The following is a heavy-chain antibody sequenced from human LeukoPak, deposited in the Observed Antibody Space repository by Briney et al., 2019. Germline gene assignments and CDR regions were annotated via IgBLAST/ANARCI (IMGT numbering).Heavy chain of an antibody. CDR2: MSYDGGTK. V-gene: IGHV3-30-3*01. Sequence: PGRSLRLSCAASGFSFSSYAMNWVCQVPGKGLEWVAVMSYDGGTKYYADSVEGRVTISRDNSKNTLYLQMNSLRTEDTAVYYCARDRKTDGYFYWYFDLWGRGTLVTVSS. D-gene: IGHD5-18*01. CDR3: ARDRKTDGYFYWYFDL. J-gene: IGHJ2*01. CDR1: GFSFSSYA.